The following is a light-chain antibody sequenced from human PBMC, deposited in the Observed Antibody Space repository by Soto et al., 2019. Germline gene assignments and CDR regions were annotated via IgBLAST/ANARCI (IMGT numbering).Light chain of an antibody. J-gene: IGLJ1*01. V-gene: IGLV3-21*04. CDR3: QVWDSSSDHNYV. CDR2: YDS. Sequence: SYELSQPPSVSVAPGKTARITCGGNNIGSKSVHWYQQKPGQAPVLVIYYDSDRPSGIPERFSGSNSGNTATLTISRVEAGDEADYYCQVWDSSSDHNYVFGTGTKLTGL. CDR1: NIGSKS.